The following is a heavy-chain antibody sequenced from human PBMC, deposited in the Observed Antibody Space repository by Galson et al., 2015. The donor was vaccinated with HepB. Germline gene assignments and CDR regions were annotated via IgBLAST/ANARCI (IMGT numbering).Heavy chain of an antibody. V-gene: IGHV3-33*01. Sequence: SLRLSCAASGFTFSSYGMHWVRQAPGKGLEWVAVIWYDGSNKYYADSVKGRFTISRDNSKNTLYLQMNSLRAEDTAVYYCAREMATTKNYCYYFGMDVWGQGTTVTVSS. CDR3: AREMATTKNYCYYFGMDV. J-gene: IGHJ6*02. D-gene: IGHD5-24*01. CDR1: GFTFSSYG. CDR2: IWYDGSNK.